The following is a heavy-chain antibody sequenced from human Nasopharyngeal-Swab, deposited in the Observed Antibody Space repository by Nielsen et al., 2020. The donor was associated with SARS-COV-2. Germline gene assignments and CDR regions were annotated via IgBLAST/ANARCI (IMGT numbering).Heavy chain of an antibody. Sequence: GESLKISCAASGFTFSSYAMHWVRQAPGKGLEWVAVISYDGSNKYYADSVKGRFTISRDNPKNTLYLQMNSLRAEDTAVYYCARAHSGSYFSAFDIWGQGTMVTVSS. CDR2: ISYDGSNK. V-gene: IGHV3-30*04. D-gene: IGHD1-26*01. J-gene: IGHJ3*02. CDR3: ARAHSGSYFSAFDI. CDR1: GFTFSSYA.